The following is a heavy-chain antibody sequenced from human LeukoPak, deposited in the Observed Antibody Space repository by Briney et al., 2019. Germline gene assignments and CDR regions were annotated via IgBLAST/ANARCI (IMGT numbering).Heavy chain of an antibody. CDR2: IKQDGSEK. D-gene: IGHD6-6*01. V-gene: IGHV3-7*01. Sequence: GGSLRLSCAASGFTFSRHWMHWVRQAPGKGLEWVANIKQDGSEKYYVDSVKGRFTISRDNAKNSLYLQMNSLRAEDTAVYYCARDFIEYSSSSVYYYYGMDVWGQGTTVTVSS. J-gene: IGHJ6*02. CDR3: ARDFIEYSSSSVYYYYGMDV. CDR1: GFTFSRHW.